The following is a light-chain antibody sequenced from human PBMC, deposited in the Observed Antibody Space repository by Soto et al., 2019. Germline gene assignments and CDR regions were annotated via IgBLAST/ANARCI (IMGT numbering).Light chain of an antibody. CDR1: SSDVGGYNY. CDR3: NSYTSGTTLV. Sequence: QSALTQPASVSGSPGQSITISCTGTSSDVGGYNYVSWYQQHPGKAPKLMIYDVSNRPSGVSNRFSGSKSGNTASLTISGLQAEYEADYYCNSYTSGTTLVFGTGTKLTVI. V-gene: IGLV2-14*03. CDR2: DVS. J-gene: IGLJ1*01.